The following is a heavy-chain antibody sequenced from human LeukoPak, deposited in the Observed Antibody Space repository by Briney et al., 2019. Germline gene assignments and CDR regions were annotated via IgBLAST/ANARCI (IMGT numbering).Heavy chain of an antibody. CDR1: GYSFTSYW. V-gene: IGHV5-51*01. D-gene: IGHD3-10*01. Sequence: GESLKISCKGSGYSFTSYWIGWVRQMPGEGLEWMEIIYPGDSDTRYSPSFQGQVTISADKSISTAYLQWSSLKASDTAMYYCARRMRVLLWFGEPREAFDIWGQGTMVTVSS. J-gene: IGHJ3*02. CDR2: IYPGDSDT. CDR3: ARRMRVLLWFGEPREAFDI.